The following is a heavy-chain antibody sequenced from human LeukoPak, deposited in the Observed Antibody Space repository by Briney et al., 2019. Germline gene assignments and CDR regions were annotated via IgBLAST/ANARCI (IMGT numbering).Heavy chain of an antibody. CDR2: ISAYNGNT. CDR1: GYTFTSYG. CDR3: ASPYGSGTHDAFDI. D-gene: IGHD3-10*01. Sequence: ASVKVSCKASGYTFTSYGISWVRQAPGQGLEWMGWISAYNGNTNYAQKLQGRVTMTTDTSTSTAYMELRSLRSDDTAVYSCASPYGSGTHDAFDIWGQGTMVTVSS. J-gene: IGHJ3*02. V-gene: IGHV1-18*01.